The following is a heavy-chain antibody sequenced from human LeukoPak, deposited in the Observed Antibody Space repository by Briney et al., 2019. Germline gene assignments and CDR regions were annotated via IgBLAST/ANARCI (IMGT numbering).Heavy chain of an antibody. J-gene: IGHJ4*02. D-gene: IGHD3-22*01. CDR3: ARIVVVTASTFDY. V-gene: IGHV3-11*03. CDR2: ISSSSSYT. CDR1: GFTFSDYY. Sequence: PRGSLRLSCAASGFTFSDYYMSWICQAPGKGLEWVSYISSSSSYTNYADSVKGRFTISRDNAKNSLYLQMNSLRAEDTAVYYCARIVVVTASTFDYWGQGTMVTVSS.